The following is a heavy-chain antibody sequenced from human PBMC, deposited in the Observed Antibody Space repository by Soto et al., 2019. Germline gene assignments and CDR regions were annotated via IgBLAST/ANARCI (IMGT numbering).Heavy chain of an antibody. D-gene: IGHD1-1*01. CDR1: GGTFSSYA. CDR3: AREVGNHWNYYGMDV. V-gene: IGHV1-69*13. CDR2: IIPIFGTA. Sequence: SVKVSCKASGGTFSSYAISWVRQAPGQGLEWMGGIIPIFGTADYAQKFQGRVTITADESTSTAYMELSSLRSGDTAVYYCAREVGNHWNYYGMDVWGQGTKVTVSS. J-gene: IGHJ6*02.